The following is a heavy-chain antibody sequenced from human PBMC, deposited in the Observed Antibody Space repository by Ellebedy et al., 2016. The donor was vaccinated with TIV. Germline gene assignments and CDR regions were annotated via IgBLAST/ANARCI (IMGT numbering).Heavy chain of an antibody. CDR1: GFTFSNFA. D-gene: IGHD4-17*01. J-gene: IGHJ4*02. V-gene: IGHV3-23*01. CDR2: ISGSGAGT. CDR3: ARDRDYGDYVSVRFDY. Sequence: GESLKISCAASGFTFSNFAMSWVRLAPGKGLEWVSTISGSGAGTYSADSVKGRFTISRDNSKNTLYLQMNSLRVEDTAVYYCARDRDYGDYVSVRFDYWGQGTLVTVSS.